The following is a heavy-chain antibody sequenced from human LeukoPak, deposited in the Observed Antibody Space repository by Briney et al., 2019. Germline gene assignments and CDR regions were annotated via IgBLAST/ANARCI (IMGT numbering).Heavy chain of an antibody. Sequence: GGSLRLSCAASGFTFSSYWMHWVRQAPGKGLVWVSRINSDGSSTSYADSVKGRFTISRDNAKNTLYLQMSGLRAEDTGVYYCAKDGSYSYFDYWGQGTLVTVSS. CDR1: GFTFSSYW. J-gene: IGHJ4*02. D-gene: IGHD1-26*01. CDR3: AKDGSYSYFDY. V-gene: IGHV3-74*01. CDR2: INSDGSST.